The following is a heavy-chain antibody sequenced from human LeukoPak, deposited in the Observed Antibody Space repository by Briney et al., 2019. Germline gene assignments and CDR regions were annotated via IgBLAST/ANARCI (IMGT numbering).Heavy chain of an antibody. V-gene: IGHV4-34*01. CDR1: GGSFSGYY. J-gene: IGHJ4*02. D-gene: IGHD6-6*01. Sequence: PSETLSLTCAVYGGSFSGYYWSWIRQPPGKGLEWIGEINHSGSTNYNLSLKSRVTISVDTSKNQFSLKLSSVTAADTAVYYCARGHRYVAARRGYYFDYWGQGTLVTVSS. CDR2: INHSGST. CDR3: ARGHRYVAARRGYYFDY.